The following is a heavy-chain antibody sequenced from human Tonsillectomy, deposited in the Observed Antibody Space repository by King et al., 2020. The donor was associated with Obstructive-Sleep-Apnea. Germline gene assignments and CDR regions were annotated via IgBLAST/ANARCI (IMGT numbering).Heavy chain of an antibody. V-gene: IGHV1-46*01. CDR3: AWSPGITIIGVDPPQGWFDP. Sequence: VQLVESGAEVKKPGASVKVSCKASGYTFTSYYMHWVRQAPGQGLEWMGIISPSSGTTSYAQKLQGRVTMTSDTSTSTVYMELGSLRPEDTAVYSGAWSPGITIIGVDPPQGWFDPWGQGTLVTVTS. CDR1: GYTFTSYY. D-gene: IGHD3-3*01. CDR2: ISPSSGTT. J-gene: IGHJ5*02.